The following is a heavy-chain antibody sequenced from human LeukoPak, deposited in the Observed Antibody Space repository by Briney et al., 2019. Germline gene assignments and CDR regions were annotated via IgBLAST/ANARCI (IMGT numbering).Heavy chain of an antibody. Sequence: KPGGSLRLSCAASGFTFSTDTMNWVRQPPGKGLEWVSSISSGSNYIYYADSVKGRFTISRDNAQNSPYLQMNSLGAEDTAMYYCARVMDTGYYSHYWGQGTLVTVSS. CDR2: ISSGSNYI. V-gene: IGHV3-21*01. D-gene: IGHD3-9*01. CDR1: GFTFSTDT. CDR3: ARVMDTGYYSHY. J-gene: IGHJ4*02.